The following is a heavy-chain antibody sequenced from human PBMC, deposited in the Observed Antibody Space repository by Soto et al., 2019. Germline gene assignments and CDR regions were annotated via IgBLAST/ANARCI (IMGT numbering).Heavy chain of an antibody. J-gene: IGHJ6*02. CDR1: GFTFSSYA. CDR3: AKDDAIFGVDTPKGMDV. CDR2: IRGSGGST. V-gene: IGHV3-23*01. D-gene: IGHD3-3*01. Sequence: GGSLRLSCAASGFTFSSYAMSWVRQAPGKGLEWVSAIRGSGGSTYYADSVKGRFTISRDNSKNTLYLQMNSLRAEDTAVYYCAKDDAIFGVDTPKGMDVWGQGTTVTVSS.